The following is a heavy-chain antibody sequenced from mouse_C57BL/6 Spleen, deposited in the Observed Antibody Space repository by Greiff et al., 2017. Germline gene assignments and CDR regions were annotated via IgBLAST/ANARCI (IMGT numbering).Heavy chain of an antibody. CDR1: GFTFSSYG. D-gene: IGHD2-2*01. Sequence: EVKLMESGGDLVKPGGSLKLSCAASGFTFSSYGMSWVRQTPDKRLEWVATISSGGSYTYYPDSVKGRFTISRDNAKNTLYLQMSSLKSEDTAMYYCARQYGYDGYYAMDYWGQGTSVTVSS. J-gene: IGHJ4*01. CDR3: ARQYGYDGYYAMDY. V-gene: IGHV5-6*01. CDR2: ISSGGSYT.